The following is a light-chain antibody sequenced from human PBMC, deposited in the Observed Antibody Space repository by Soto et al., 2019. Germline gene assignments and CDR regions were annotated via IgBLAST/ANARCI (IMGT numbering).Light chain of an antibody. CDR2: GAS. CDR1: QSVSSD. CDR3: QQYNTWPRT. V-gene: IGKV3-15*01. J-gene: IGKJ1*01. Sequence: ETLMTQSPATLSVSPGERVTLSCGASQSVSSDLAWYQQKPGQAPRLLIFGASTRANGVPARFTGSRSGTDFTLTISSLQSEDFALYYCQQYNTWPRTLGQGTKVDIK.